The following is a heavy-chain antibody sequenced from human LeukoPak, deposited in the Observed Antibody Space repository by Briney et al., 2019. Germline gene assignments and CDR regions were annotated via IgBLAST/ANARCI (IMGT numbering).Heavy chain of an antibody. CDR3: AKRTDSDYGDC. CDR1: GFIFSNYG. J-gene: IGHJ4*02. CDR2: ISGGGGST. Sequence: GGTLRLSCAASGFIFSNYGMSWVRQAPGKGLEWVSGISGGGGSTYYEDSVKGRFIISRDNSKNTLYLQMNSLRAEDTAVYYCAKRTDSDYGDCWGQGTLVTVSS. V-gene: IGHV3-23*01. D-gene: IGHD2/OR15-2a*01.